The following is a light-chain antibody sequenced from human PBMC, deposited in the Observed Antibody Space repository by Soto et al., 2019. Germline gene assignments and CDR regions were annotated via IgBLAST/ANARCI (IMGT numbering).Light chain of an antibody. V-gene: IGKV3-20*01. Sequence: IVLTQSPGTLSLSPGERATLSCRASQSVSSSYLAWYQQKPGQAPRLLIYGASSRATGIPDRFSCSRSGTDFTLTISRLEPEDFAVYYCPQYGNSLFTFGTGTKVDIK. CDR3: PQYGNSLFT. J-gene: IGKJ3*01. CDR1: QSVSSSY. CDR2: GAS.